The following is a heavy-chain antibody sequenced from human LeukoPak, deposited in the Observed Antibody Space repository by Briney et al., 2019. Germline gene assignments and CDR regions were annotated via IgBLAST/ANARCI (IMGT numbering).Heavy chain of an antibody. CDR1: GYAFTGYV. J-gene: IGHJ4*02. V-gene: IGHV1-69*04. CDR2: IIPILGIA. CDR3: DVEMATIGIDY. D-gene: IGHD5-24*01. Sequence: SVKVSCKASGYAFTGYVIHFVRQAPGQGLEWMGRIIPILGIANYAQKFQGRVTITADKSTSTAYMELSSLRSEDTAVYYCDVEMATIGIDYWGQGTLVTVSS.